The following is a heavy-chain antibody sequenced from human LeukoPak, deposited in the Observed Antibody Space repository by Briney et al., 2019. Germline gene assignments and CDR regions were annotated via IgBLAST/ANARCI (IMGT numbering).Heavy chain of an antibody. Sequence: PGGSLRLSCAASGFTFSSYWMSWVRQAPGKGLEWVANIKQDGSEKYYVDSVKGRFTISRDNAKNSLYLQMNSLRAEDTAVYYCAKDYIRRLAQWDDYWGQGTLVTVSS. D-gene: IGHD1-26*01. CDR2: IKQDGSEK. CDR1: GFTFSSYW. CDR3: AKDYIRRLAQWDDY. J-gene: IGHJ4*02. V-gene: IGHV3-7*01.